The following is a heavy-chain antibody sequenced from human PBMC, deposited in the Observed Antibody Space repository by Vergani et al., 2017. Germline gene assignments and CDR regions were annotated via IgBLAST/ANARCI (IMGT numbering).Heavy chain of an antibody. CDR1: GFTFSSYG. J-gene: IGHJ4*02. CDR2: IWYDGSNK. V-gene: IGHV3-33*08. CDR3: ARGVVVAATPPFDY. D-gene: IGHD2-15*01. Sequence: VQLVESGGGLVQPGGSLRLSCAASGFTFSSYGMHWVRQAPGKGLEWVAVIWYDGSNKYYADSVKGRFTISRDNSKNTLYLQMNSLRAEDTAVYYCARGVVVAATPPFDYWGQGTLVTVSS.